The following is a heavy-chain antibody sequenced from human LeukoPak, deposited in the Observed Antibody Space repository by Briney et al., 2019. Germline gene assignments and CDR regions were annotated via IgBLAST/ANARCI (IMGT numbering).Heavy chain of an antibody. V-gene: IGHV3-21*04. CDR3: AKDRARGVNGYYYDSSGSN. CDR2: ITRDSIYT. D-gene: IGHD3-22*01. Sequence: GGSLRLSCAASGFTFSNYNMNWVRQTPGKGLEWVSSITRDSIYTFYADSVKGRFTISRDNAKNSLSLQMNSLRAEDTAVYYCAKDRARGVNGYYYDSSGSNWGQGTLVTVSS. CDR1: GFTFSNYN. J-gene: IGHJ4*02.